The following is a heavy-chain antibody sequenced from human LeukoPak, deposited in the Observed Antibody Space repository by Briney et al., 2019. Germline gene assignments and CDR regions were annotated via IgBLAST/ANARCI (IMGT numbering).Heavy chain of an antibody. CDR2: INPNSGGT. Sequence: ASVKVSCKASGYTFTGYYMHWVRQAPGQGLEWMGRINPNSGGTNYAQKIQGRVTMTRDTSISTAYMELSRLRSDDTAVYYCAREKVRQSGMDVWGQGTTVTVSS. V-gene: IGHV1-2*06. CDR3: AREKVRQSGMDV. J-gene: IGHJ6*02. D-gene: IGHD2-2*01. CDR1: GYTFTGYY.